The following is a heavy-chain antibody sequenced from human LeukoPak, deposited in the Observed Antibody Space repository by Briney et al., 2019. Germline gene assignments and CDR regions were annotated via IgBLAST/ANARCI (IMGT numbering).Heavy chain of an antibody. CDR2: IYYSGST. J-gene: IGHJ4*02. D-gene: IGHD3-10*01. CDR3: AREHYYGSGIDY. CDR1: GGSTSSYH. V-gene: IGHV4-59*01. Sequence: SETLSLTCTVAGGSTSSYHWNWIRQPPGKGLEWIGYIYYSGSTNYNPSLKSRVTISVDTSKNQFSLKLSSVTAADTAVYYCAREHYYGSGIDYWGQGTLVTVSS.